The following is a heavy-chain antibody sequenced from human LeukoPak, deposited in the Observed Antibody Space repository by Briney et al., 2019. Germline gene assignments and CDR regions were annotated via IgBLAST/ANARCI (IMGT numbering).Heavy chain of an antibody. J-gene: IGHJ4*02. V-gene: IGHV3-23*01. CDR1: GFTFSNYA. CDR3: AKSKYSTSSHFDY. Sequence: GGSLRLSCEASGFTFSNYAMSWVRQAPGKGLEWVSGITGSGGSTYYPDAVKGRFTISRDNPRNTLYLQMNSLRAEDTAVYYCAKSKYSTSSHFDYWGQGTLVTVSS. CDR2: ITGSGGST. D-gene: IGHD6-6*01.